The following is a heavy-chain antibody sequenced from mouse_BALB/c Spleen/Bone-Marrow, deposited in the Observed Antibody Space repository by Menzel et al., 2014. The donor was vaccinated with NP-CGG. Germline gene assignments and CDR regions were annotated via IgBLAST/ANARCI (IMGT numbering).Heavy chain of an antibody. CDR1: GFSLTSYG. CDR3: ARDYYGSLYAMDY. D-gene: IGHD1-1*01. J-gene: IGHJ4*01. CDR2: VWAGGST. Sequence: VKLMESGPGLVAPSQSLSITCTVSGFSLTSYGVHWVRQPPGKSLEWLGVVWAGGSTNYNSALMSRLSISKDNSKSQVFLKMNSLQTDDTAMYYCARDYYGSLYAMDYWGQGTSVTVSS. V-gene: IGHV2-9*02.